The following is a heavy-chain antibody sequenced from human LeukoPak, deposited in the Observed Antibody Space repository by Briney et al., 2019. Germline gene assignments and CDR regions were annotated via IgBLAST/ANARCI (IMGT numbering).Heavy chain of an antibody. CDR2: IKSKTDGGTT. CDR3: TTPSYSSSWFLDY. D-gene: IGHD6-13*01. V-gene: IGHV3-15*01. J-gene: IGHJ4*02. CDR1: GFTFSSYS. Sequence: GGSLRLSCAASGFTFSSYSMNWVRQAPGKGLEWVGRIKSKTDGGTTDYAAPVNGRFTISRDDSKNTLYLQMNSLKTEDTAVYYCTTPSYSSSWFLDYWGQGTLVTVSS.